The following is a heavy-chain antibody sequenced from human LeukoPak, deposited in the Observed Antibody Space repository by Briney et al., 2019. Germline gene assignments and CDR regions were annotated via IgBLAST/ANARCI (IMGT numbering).Heavy chain of an antibody. J-gene: IGHJ3*02. Sequence: ASVKVSCKASGYTFTSYGISWVRQALGQGLEWMGWISAYNGNTNYAQKLQGRVTMTTDTSTSTAYMELRSLRSDDTAVYYCARVGIAVADLYAFDIWGQGTMVTVSS. CDR3: ARVGIAVADLYAFDI. D-gene: IGHD6-19*01. CDR1: GYTFTSYG. V-gene: IGHV1-18*01. CDR2: ISAYNGNT.